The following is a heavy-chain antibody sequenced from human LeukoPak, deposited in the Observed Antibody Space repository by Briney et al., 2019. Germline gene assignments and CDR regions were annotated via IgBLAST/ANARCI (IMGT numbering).Heavy chain of an antibody. CDR3: AKAKWELPYFDY. V-gene: IGHV3-53*01. J-gene: IGHJ4*02. Sequence: GGSLRLSCAASGFTVSSKYMTWVRQAPGKGLEWVSVIYSGGSTYYTDSVKGRFTISRDNSKNTLYLQMNSLRVEDTAVYYCAKAKWELPYFDYWGQGTLVTVSS. D-gene: IGHD1-26*01. CDR2: IYSGGST. CDR1: GFTVSSKY.